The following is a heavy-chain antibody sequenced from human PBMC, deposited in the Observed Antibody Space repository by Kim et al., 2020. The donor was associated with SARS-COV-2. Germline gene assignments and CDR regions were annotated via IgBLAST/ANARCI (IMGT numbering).Heavy chain of an antibody. CDR2: T. J-gene: IGHJ4*02. D-gene: IGHD6-19*01. CDR3: ARDGRHSSFDY. Sequence: TFYNPSLTSRVTISIDTSRNQFSLKLSSATAADTAIYFCARDGRHSSFDYWGQGTLVTVSS. V-gene: IGHV4-39*07.